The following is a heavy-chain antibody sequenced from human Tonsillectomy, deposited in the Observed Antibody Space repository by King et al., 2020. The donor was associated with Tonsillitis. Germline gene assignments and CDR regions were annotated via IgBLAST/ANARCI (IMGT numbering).Heavy chain of an antibody. CDR1: GFTFSTFA. V-gene: IGHV3-23*04. J-gene: IGHJ3*02. D-gene: IGHD3-3*01. Sequence: VQLVESGGGLVQPGGSLRLSCAASGFTFSTFAMSWVRQAPGKGLEWVSGISASGGVTYYADSVKGRLTVSRDNSKNTMYLQMISLRAEDTAVYYCAKGGPLGHDFWSGYEIDAFDIWGQGTKVTVSS. CDR2: ISASGGVT. CDR3: AKGGPLGHDFWSGYEIDAFDI.